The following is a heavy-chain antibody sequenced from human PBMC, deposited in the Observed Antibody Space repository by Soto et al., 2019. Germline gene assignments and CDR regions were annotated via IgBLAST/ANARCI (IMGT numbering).Heavy chain of an antibody. Sequence: PGESLKISCKGSGYSFTSYWIGWVRQMPGKGLEWMGIIYPSDSDTRYSPSFQGQVTISVDKSITTAYLQWSSLKASDNSMYYCASGPTVLDSWGQGTLVTVSS. V-gene: IGHV5-51*01. D-gene: IGHD4-17*01. J-gene: IGHJ4*02. CDR1: GYSFTSYW. CDR2: IYPSDSDT. CDR3: ASGPTVLDS.